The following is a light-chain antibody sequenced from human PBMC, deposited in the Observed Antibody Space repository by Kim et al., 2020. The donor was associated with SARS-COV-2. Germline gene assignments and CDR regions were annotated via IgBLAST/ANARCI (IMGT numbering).Light chain of an antibody. Sequence: LSPGERATLSCRASQTVSDYLAWYQQKPGQAPRLLIYAASNRATGIPARFSGSGSGTDFTLTISSLEPEDFAVYYCQQRSNWLITFGQGTRLEIK. CDR1: QTVSDY. J-gene: IGKJ5*01. CDR3: QQRSNWLIT. V-gene: IGKV3-11*01. CDR2: AAS.